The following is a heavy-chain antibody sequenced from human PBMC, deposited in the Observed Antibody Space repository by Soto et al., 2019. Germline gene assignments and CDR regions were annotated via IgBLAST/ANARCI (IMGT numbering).Heavy chain of an antibody. J-gene: IGHJ6*03. CDR1: GGSISSGGYY. CDR2: IYYSGST. Sequence: QVQLQESGPGLVKPSQTLSLTCTVSGGSISSGGYYWSWIRQHPGKGLEWIGYIYYSGSTYYNPSLKSRVTISVDTSKNQFSLKLSSVTAADTAVYYCARETTVTYYYYYMDVWGKGTTVTVSS. D-gene: IGHD4-17*01. CDR3: ARETTVTYYYYYMDV. V-gene: IGHV4-31*03.